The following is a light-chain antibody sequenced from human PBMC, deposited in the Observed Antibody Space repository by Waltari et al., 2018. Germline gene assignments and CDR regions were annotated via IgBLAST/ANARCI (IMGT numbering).Light chain of an antibody. J-gene: IGLJ2*01. CDR3: CSYAGRSPVV. CDR2: DVS. V-gene: IGLV2-23*02. Sequence: QSALTQPASVSGSPGQSITISCTGTSRDLGGYTYFSWYQRHPGKAPRLMIYDVSKLPSGVSNRFSVSKSGNRASLTISGLQAEDEADYYCCSYAGRSPVVFGGGTKLTVL. CDR1: SRDLGGYTY.